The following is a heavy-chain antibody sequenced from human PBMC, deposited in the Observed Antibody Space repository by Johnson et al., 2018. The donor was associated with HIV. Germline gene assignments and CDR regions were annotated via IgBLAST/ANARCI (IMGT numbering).Heavy chain of an antibody. CDR1: GFSVSNTY. V-gene: IGHV3-66*01. Sequence: VQLVESGGGLVQSGGSLRLSCGASGFSVSNTYMNWVRQAPGKGLEWVSVIYSGGSTYYADSVRGRFTISRDNSKNTLYLQMSSLRAEDTAVYFCARSCRDGYTCNAFDIWGQGTMVTVSS. D-gene: IGHD5-24*01. J-gene: IGHJ3*02. CDR2: IYSGGST. CDR3: ARSCRDGYTCNAFDI.